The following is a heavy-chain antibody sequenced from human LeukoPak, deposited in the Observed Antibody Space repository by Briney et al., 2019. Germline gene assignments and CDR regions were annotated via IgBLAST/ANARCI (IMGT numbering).Heavy chain of an antibody. Sequence: GGSLRLSCAASGFTFSSYAMHWVRQAPGKGLEWVAVISYDGSNKYYADSVKGRFTISRDNSKNTLYLQMNSLRAEDTAVYYCARERFPLYRGSYRYWGQGTLVTVSS. CDR2: ISYDGSNK. V-gene: IGHV3-30-3*01. CDR1: GFTFSSYA. CDR3: ARERFPLYRGSYRY. J-gene: IGHJ4*02. D-gene: IGHD1-26*01.